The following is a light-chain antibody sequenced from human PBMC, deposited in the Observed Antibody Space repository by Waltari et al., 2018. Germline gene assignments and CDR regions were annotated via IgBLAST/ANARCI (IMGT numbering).Light chain of an antibody. J-gene: IGKJ1*01. CDR2: WAS. V-gene: IGKV4-1*01. Sequence: DIVMTQSPDSLAVSLGERATINSKSSQSGLYSSSNKSYLTWYQQKPGQPPKLLIYWASTRESGVPDRFSGSGSGTDFTLTISSLQAEDVAVYYCHQYYSTPWTFGQGTKVEIK. CDR1: QSGLYSSSNKSY. CDR3: HQYYSTPWT.